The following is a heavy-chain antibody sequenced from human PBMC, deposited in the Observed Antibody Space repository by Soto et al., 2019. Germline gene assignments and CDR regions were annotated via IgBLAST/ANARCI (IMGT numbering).Heavy chain of an antibody. CDR3: ARGVDSWSGYLF. CDR2: IHHSGST. CDR1: GGSFDGYY. Sequence: SETLSLTCALYGGSFDGYYWSWIRQSPGKGLEWIGEIHHSGSTKYNPSLKSRASLSVDTSTKQFSLKMTSMTAADRGVYYCARGVDSWSGYLFWGQGTPVTVSS. V-gene: IGHV4-34*01. J-gene: IGHJ1*01. D-gene: IGHD3-3*01.